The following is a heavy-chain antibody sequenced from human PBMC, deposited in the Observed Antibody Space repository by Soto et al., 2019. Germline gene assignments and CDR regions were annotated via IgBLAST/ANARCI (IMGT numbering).Heavy chain of an antibody. D-gene: IGHD3-16*01. J-gene: IGHJ4*02. CDR2: IWSDGSSE. CDR3: GSGNVYYEIGGYSDY. Sequence: QVQLVESGGGVVQPGRSLRLSCAASGFTFSDYGMHWVRQAPGKGLEWVAAIWSDGSSEYYADSVKGRFTLSSDNSKDTLFLEMNRLRADLAAVFLWGSGNVYYEIGGYSDYWGQGTRVTVSS. V-gene: IGHV3-33*01. CDR1: GFTFSDYG.